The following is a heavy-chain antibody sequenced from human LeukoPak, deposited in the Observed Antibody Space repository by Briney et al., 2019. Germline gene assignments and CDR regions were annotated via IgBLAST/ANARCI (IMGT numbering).Heavy chain of an antibody. CDR1: GFTFSSYG. Sequence: GGSLRLSCAASGFTFSSYGMHWVRQAPGKGLEWVAVIWYDGSNKYYADSVKGRFTISRDNSKNTLYLQMYSLRAEDTAVYYCAKKNYDYVWGSYHPDNDAFDIWGQGTMVTVSS. V-gene: IGHV3-33*06. CDR3: AKKNYDYVWGSYHPDNDAFDI. D-gene: IGHD3-16*02. J-gene: IGHJ3*02. CDR2: IWYDGSNK.